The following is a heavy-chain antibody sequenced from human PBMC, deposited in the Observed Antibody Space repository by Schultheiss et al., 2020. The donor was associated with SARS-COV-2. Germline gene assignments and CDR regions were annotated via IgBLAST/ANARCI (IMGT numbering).Heavy chain of an antibody. CDR2: ISSNGGST. J-gene: IGHJ3*02. D-gene: IGHD1-26*01. CDR1: GFTFSSYA. Sequence: GGSLRLSCSASGFTFSSYAMHWVRQAPGKGLEYVSVISSNGGSTYYADSVKGRFTISRDNSKNTLYLQMNSLRAEDTAVYYCAREWELPAFDIWGQGTMVTVSS. CDR3: AREWELPAFDI. V-gene: IGHV3-64*04.